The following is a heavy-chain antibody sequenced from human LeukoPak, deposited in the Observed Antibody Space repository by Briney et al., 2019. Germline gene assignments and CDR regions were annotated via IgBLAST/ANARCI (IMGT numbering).Heavy chain of an antibody. D-gene: IGHD3-3*01. CDR2: ISASGSAT. Sequence: GGSPRLSCAASGFIFSNYGMNWVRQAPGKGLEWVAAISASGSATSYADSVRGRFTISRDNSKSTTYLQMNSLRAEDTAVFYCAKDLYLRDFWSGNFDYWGQGIPVTVSS. V-gene: IGHV3-23*01. J-gene: IGHJ4*02. CDR3: AKDLYLRDFWSGNFDY. CDR1: GFIFSNYG.